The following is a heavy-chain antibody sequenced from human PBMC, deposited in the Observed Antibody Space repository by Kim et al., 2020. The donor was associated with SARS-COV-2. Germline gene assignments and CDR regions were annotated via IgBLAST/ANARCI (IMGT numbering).Heavy chain of an antibody. V-gene: IGHV3-33*01. CDR3: ARPHLRGQGGTYYDFWSGYYTGSGFDY. J-gene: IGHJ4*02. Sequence: GGSLRLSCAASGFTFSSYGMHWVRQAPGKGLEWVAVIWYDGSNKYYADSVKGRFTISRDNSKNTLYLQMNSLRAEDTAVYYCARPHLRGQGGTYYDFWSGYYTGSGFDYWGQGTLVTVSS. D-gene: IGHD3-3*01. CDR1: GFTFSSYG. CDR2: IWYDGSNK.